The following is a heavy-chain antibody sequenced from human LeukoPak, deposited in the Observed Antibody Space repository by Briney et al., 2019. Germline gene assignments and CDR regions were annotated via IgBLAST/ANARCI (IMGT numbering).Heavy chain of an antibody. CDR2: IYYSGST. CDR1: GGSISNYY. D-gene: IGHD4-23*01. Sequence: SETLSLTCTVSGGSISNYYWSWIRQPPGKGLEWMGYIYYSGSTNYNPSLKSGVTISVDTSKNQFSPKLSPVTAADTGVYYCERSLTTGVDSFDPWGQGTLVAASS. V-gene: IGHV4-59*01. CDR3: ERSLTTGVDSFDP. J-gene: IGHJ5*02.